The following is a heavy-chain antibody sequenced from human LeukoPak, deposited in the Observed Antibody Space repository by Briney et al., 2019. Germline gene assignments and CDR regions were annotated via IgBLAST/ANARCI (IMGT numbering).Heavy chain of an antibody. CDR2: INPDSGGT. CDR3: ARGYGDYVGY. CDR1: GYTFTDYY. Sequence: ASVKVSCKASGYTFTDYYIHWVRQAPGQGLEWMGRINPDSGGTNYAQKFQGRVAMTRDTSISTAYMELSRLRSDDTAVYYCARGYGDYVGYWGQGTLVTVSS. V-gene: IGHV1-2*06. D-gene: IGHD4-17*01. J-gene: IGHJ4*02.